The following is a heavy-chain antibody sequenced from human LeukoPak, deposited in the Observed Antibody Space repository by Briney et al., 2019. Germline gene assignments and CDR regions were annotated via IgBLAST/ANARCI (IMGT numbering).Heavy chain of an antibody. CDR1: GFTFSSYS. D-gene: IGHD3-16*02. CDR2: ISSSSSTI. J-gene: IGHJ4*02. Sequence: HPGGSLRLSCAASGFTFSSYSMNWVRQAPGKGLEWVSYISSSSSTIYYADSVKGRFTISRDDAKNSLYLQMNSLRAEDTAEYYCARSYDYVWGSYRELFDYWGQGTLVTVSS. V-gene: IGHV3-48*01. CDR3: ARSYDYVWGSYRELFDY.